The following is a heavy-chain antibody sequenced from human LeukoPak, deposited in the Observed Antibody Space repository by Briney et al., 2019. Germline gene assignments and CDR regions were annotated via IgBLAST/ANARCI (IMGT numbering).Heavy chain of an antibody. Sequence: GRSLRLSCAASGFTFSSYAMHWVRQAPGKGLEWVAVISYDGSNKYYADSVKGRFTISRDNSKNTLYLQMNSLRAEDTAVYYCARVPEMATILSHMYYYYGMDVWGQGTTVTVSS. D-gene: IGHD5-24*01. CDR2: ISYDGSNK. J-gene: IGHJ6*02. CDR3: ARVPEMATILSHMYYYYGMDV. CDR1: GFTFSSYA. V-gene: IGHV3-30-3*01.